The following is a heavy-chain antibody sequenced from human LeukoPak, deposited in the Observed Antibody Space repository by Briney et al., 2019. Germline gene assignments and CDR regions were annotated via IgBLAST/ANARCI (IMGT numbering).Heavy chain of an antibody. D-gene: IGHD3-22*01. CDR2: ISGSGGST. Sequence: PGGSLRLSCAASGFTFSSYAMSWVRQAPGKGLXXXXXISGSGGSTYYADSVKGRFTISRDNSKNTLYLQMNSLRAEDTAVYYCAKDLIVVVHGAAFDIWGQGTMVTVSS. J-gene: IGHJ3*02. CDR1: GFTFSSYA. CDR3: AKDLIVVVHGAAFDI. V-gene: IGHV3-23*01.